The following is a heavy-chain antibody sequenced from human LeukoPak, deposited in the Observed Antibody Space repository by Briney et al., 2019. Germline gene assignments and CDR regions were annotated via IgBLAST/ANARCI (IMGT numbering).Heavy chain of an antibody. CDR2: IRGKADSYAT. CDR1: GFTFSDSG. J-gene: IGHJ2*01. D-gene: IGHD1-14*01. CDR3: AREPYHPRYFDL. Sequence: GGSLRLSCAASGFTFSDSGIHWVRQASGKGLEWVGHIRGKADSYATGYAASVKGRFTITRDDSENTAYLQMNSLRAEDTAIYYCAREPYHPRYFDLWGRGTLVTVSS. V-gene: IGHV3-73*01.